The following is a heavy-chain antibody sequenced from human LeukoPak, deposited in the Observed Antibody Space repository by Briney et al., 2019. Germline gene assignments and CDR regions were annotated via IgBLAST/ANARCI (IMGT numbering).Heavy chain of an antibody. Sequence: GGSLRLSCAASGFTFSSYEMNWVRQAPGKGLEWVSHISSSGSTIHYADSVKGRFTISRDNAKNSLYLQMNSLRAEDTAVYYCARDKNDAFDIWGQGTMVTVSS. J-gene: IGHJ3*02. CDR2: ISSSGSTI. CDR3: ARDKNDAFDI. V-gene: IGHV3-48*03. CDR1: GFTFSSYE.